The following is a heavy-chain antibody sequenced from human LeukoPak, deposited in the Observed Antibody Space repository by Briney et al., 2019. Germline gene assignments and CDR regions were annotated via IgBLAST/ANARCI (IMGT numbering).Heavy chain of an antibody. CDR3: ARWGPSYDFWSGYSLAYYYYYMDV. CDR2: ISAYNGNT. CDR1: GGTFSSYA. D-gene: IGHD3-3*01. Sequence: VASVKVSCKASGGTFSSYAISWVRQAPGQGLEWMGWISAYNGNTNYAQKLQGRVTMTTDTSTSTAYMELRSLRSDDTAVYYCARWGPSYDFWSGYSLAYYYYYMDVWGKGTTVTVSS. J-gene: IGHJ6*03. V-gene: IGHV1-18*01.